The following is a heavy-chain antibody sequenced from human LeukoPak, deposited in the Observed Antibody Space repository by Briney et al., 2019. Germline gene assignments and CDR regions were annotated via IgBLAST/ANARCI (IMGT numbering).Heavy chain of an antibody. CDR2: ISGSGGST. D-gene: IGHD3-10*01. J-gene: IGHJ6*02. Sequence: PGGSLRLSCAASGFILSSYSMSWVRQAPGKGLEWVSAISGSGGSTYYADAAKGRFTIRRHNPKNTLYLQMNILRAEDTAVFYCAKDWALDSRGVNPYYYYGMEVWGQGTTGTVSS. CDR1: GFILSSYS. V-gene: IGHV3-23*01. CDR3: AKDWALDSRGVNPYYYYGMEV.